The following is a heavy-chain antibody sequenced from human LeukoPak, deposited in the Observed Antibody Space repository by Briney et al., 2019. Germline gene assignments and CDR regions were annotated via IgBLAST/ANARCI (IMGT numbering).Heavy chain of an antibody. CDR2: ISGSGGST. CDR3: AKFILEYYDFSSGYTYYYYYGMDV. V-gene: IGHV3-23*01. CDR1: GFTFSSYA. J-gene: IGHJ6*02. Sequence: PGGSLRLSCAASGFTFSSYAMSWVRQAPGKGLEWVSAISGSGGSTYYADSVKGRFTISRDNSKNTLYLQMNSLRAEDTAVYYCAKFILEYYDFSSGYTYYYYYGMDVWGQGTTVTVSS. D-gene: IGHD3-3*01.